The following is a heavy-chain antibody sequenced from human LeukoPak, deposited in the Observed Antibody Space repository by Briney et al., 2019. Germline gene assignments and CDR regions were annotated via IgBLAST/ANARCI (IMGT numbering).Heavy chain of an antibody. Sequence: ASVKVSCKASGYTFTSYYMHWVRQAPGQGLEWMGIINPSGGSTSYAQKFQGRVTMTRDMSTSTVYMELSSLRSEDTAVYYCARDPVNAPEVGYSYSYWYFDLWGRGTLVTVSS. CDR2: INPSGGST. CDR3: ARDPVNAPEVGYSYSYWYFDL. V-gene: IGHV1-46*01. J-gene: IGHJ2*01. D-gene: IGHD5-18*01. CDR1: GYTFTSYY.